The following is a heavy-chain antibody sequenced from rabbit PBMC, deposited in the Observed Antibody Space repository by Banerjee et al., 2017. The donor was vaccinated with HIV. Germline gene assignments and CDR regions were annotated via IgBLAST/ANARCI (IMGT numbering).Heavy chain of an antibody. D-gene: IGHD4-1*01. V-gene: IGHV1S45*01. Sequence: QEQLVESGGGLVQPEGSLTLTCTASGFSLSNYAILWVRQAPGKGLEWIGYINTGSSITDYASWAKGRFTISKASWTTVTLQMTSLTAADTASYFCARDLAGVIGWNFNLWGPGTLVTVS. CDR3: ARDLAGVIGWNFNL. J-gene: IGHJ4*01. CDR2: INTGSSIT. CDR1: GFSLSNYA.